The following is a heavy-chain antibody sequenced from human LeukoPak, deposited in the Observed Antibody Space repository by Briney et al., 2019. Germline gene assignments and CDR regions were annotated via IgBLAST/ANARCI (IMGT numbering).Heavy chain of an antibody. J-gene: IGHJ4*02. Sequence: GASVKVSCKASGYTFTSYDINWVRQATGQGLEWVGWMNPNSGNTGYAQKLQGRVTITRNTSISTTYTELSSLRSQDTAVYYCARGSSYYDILTGYGDYWGQGTLVTVSS. V-gene: IGHV1-8*03. CDR3: ARGSSYYDILTGYGDY. D-gene: IGHD3-9*01. CDR2: MNPNSGNT. CDR1: GYTFTSYD.